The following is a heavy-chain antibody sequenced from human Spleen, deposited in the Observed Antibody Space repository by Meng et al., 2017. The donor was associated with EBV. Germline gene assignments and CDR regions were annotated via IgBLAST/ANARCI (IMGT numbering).Heavy chain of an antibody. Sequence: EGRVVEAGGGLVKPGGSLRLSLAAAGFTFSSYAMSWVRQAPGKGLEWVSGISASSVDTYYADSVKGRFTISRDNSKNTVTLQMNTLRAEDTAIYYCNSGSHSPLDYWGQGALVTVSS. V-gene: IGHV3-23*04. CDR3: NSGSHSPLDY. J-gene: IGHJ4*02. D-gene: IGHD1-26*01. CDR1: GFTFSSYA. CDR2: ISASSVDT.